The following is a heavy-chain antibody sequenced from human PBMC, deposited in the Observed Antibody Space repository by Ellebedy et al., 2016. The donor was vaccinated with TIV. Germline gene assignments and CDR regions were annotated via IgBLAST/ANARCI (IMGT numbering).Heavy chain of an antibody. CDR3: ARGRTSWHY. V-gene: IGHV3-7*01. J-gene: IGHJ4*02. CDR2: ITPDGSDK. CDR1: GFTFSSCW. D-gene: IGHD6-13*01. Sequence: GESLKISXAASGFTFSSCWMTWVRQAPGKGLEWVANITPDGSDKYYVDSVKGRFTISRDNAKNSLYLQMCSLRAEDTAVYYCARGRTSWHYWGQGTLVTVSS.